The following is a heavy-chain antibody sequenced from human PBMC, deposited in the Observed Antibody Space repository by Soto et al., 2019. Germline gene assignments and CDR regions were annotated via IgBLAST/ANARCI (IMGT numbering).Heavy chain of an antibody. V-gene: IGHV3-23*01. J-gene: IGHJ4*02. D-gene: IGHD6-13*01. Sequence: EVQLLESGGGLVQPGGSLRLSCAASGFTFSSYAMTWVRQAPGKGLEWVSAISGSGNTSYYADSGKGRFTISRDSPKKMLYLQMNSLRPEDTAVYYCAKDRGRTWYEDYWGQGTLVTVSS. CDR2: ISGSGNTS. CDR3: AKDRGRTWYEDY. CDR1: GFTFSSYA.